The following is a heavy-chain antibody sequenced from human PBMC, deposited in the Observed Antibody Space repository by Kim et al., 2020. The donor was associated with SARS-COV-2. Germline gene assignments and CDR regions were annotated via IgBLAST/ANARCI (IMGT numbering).Heavy chain of an antibody. J-gene: IGHJ4*02. CDR3: ARDPGVCYPERDC. V-gene: IGHV3-21*01. D-gene: IGHD2-8*01. CDR2: ISISSSYI. CDR1: GFTFSSYT. Sequence: GGSLRLSCAASGFTFSSYTMNWVRQAPGKGLEWVSSISISSSYIYYADSVKGRFTISRDNAKNSLYLQMNSLRAEDTAVYYYARDPGVCYPERDCWGQGTLVTVSS.